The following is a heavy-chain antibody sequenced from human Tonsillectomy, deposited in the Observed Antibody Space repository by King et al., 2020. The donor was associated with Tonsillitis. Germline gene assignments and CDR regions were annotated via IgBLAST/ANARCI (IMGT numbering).Heavy chain of an antibody. CDR2: ISYDGSNK. CDR3: AKEGYSYGDY. CDR1: GFTFSSYG. D-gene: IGHD5-18*01. J-gene: IGHJ4*02. Sequence: VQLVESGGGVVQPGRSLRLSCAASGFTFSSYGMHWVRQAPGKGLEWVAGISYDGSNKYYADSVKGRFTISRDNSKNTPYLQMNSLRAEDTAVYYFAKEGYSYGDYWGQGTLVTVSS. V-gene: IGHV3-30*18.